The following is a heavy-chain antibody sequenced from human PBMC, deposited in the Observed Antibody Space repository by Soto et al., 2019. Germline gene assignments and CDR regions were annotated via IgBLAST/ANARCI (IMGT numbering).Heavy chain of an antibody. CDR3: GRDQGGYGDYVPFDY. J-gene: IGHJ4*02. D-gene: IGHD4-17*01. CDR1: GGTFSSYA. Sequence: GASVKVSCKASGGTFSSYAISWVRQAPGQGLEWMGGIIPIFGTANYAQKFQGRVTITADESTSPAYMELSSLRSEDTAVYYCGRDQGGYGDYVPFDYWGQGTLVTVSS. CDR2: IIPIFGTA. V-gene: IGHV1-69*13.